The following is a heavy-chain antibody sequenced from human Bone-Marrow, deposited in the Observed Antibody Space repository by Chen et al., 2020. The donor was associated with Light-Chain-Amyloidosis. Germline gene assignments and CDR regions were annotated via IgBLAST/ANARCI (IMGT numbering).Heavy chain of an antibody. J-gene: IGHJ4*02. CDR1: GDSLTDLA. CDR3: ATDVDVGDYYETGFNY. V-gene: IGHV1-24*01. CDR2: FDPEDEEM. Sequence: QVQLVQSGAEVKRPGASVKVSCKVSGDSLTDLALHWVRRAPGKGLEWVGGFDPEDEEMMYGQKFQGRVRMIEDTSTGTAYMELTSLTSEETAIYYCATDVDVGDYYETGFNYWGQGTLSPSPQ. D-gene: IGHD3-22*01.